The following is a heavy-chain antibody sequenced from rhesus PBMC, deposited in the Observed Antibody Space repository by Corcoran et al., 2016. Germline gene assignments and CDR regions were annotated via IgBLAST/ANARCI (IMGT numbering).Heavy chain of an antibody. D-gene: IGHD4-29*01. CDR3: ARKHYGSSYEHFDY. CDR2: IYWDDDK. V-gene: IGHV2-174*01. J-gene: IGHJ4*01. Sequence: QVTLKESGPALVKPTQTLTLTCTFSGFSISTSGMGVGWVRQPHGKALEWLALIYWDDDKYYSTSLKSRLTISKDTSKNQVVLTMTNMDPVDTATYYCARKHYGSSYEHFDYWGQGVLVTVSS. CDR1: GFSISTSGMG.